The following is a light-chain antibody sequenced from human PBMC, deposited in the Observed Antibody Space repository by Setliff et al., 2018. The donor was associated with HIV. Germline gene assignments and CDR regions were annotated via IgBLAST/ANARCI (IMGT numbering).Light chain of an antibody. Sequence: QSVLTQPASVSGSPGQSITISCTGSISNIGGYNFDSWYRQYPGEVPKLMIFEVNHRPSGVSNRFSGSKSGNTASLTISGLQPEDEADYYCSSYTNYNLAIFGPGTKVTVL. CDR3: SSYTNYNLAI. CDR2: EVN. CDR1: ISNIGGYNF. V-gene: IGLV2-14*01. J-gene: IGLJ1*01.